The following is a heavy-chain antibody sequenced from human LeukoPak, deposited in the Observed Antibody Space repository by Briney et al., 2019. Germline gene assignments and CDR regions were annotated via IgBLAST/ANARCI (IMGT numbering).Heavy chain of an antibody. J-gene: IGHJ4*02. CDR2: IKQDGVLK. D-gene: IGHD6-19*01. V-gene: IGHV3-7*04. CDR1: GFALCIYW. CDR3: VRDPPSSGWSFDY. Sequence: RGSPRLSCAASGFALCIYWMSWGPQAPGEGLERGTNIKQDGVLKYYVDSVKGRLTIARDNSKNTVYLQMNSLRVEDTAVYYCVRDPPSSGWSFDYWGQGAMASVSS.